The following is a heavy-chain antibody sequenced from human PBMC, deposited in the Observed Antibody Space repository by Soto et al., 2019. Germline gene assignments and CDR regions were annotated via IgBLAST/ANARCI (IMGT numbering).Heavy chain of an antibody. D-gene: IGHD3-16*01. CDR3: ARGGRGGFDY. CDR1: GFTFTNYW. J-gene: IGHJ4*02. CDR2: IYSDGRST. Sequence: EVQLVESGGGLVPPGGSLRLSCAASGFTFTNYWMHWVRQAPGKGLVWVSRIYSDGRSTDYADSVKGRFTISRDNAKNTVYLQTNSPRVEDTGVYYWARGGRGGFDYWGQGALVTVSS. V-gene: IGHV3-74*01.